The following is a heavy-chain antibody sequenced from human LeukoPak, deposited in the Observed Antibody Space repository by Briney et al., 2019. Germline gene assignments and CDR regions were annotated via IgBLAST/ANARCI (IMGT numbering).Heavy chain of an antibody. CDR3: AKVSVCYGCYLDH. Sequence: GGSLRLSCAASGYTFSSHGLTWVRQAPGKGLEWVSTINGAGDNTYYAETVKGRFTISRDNSKNTLYLQMHSLRSEDTANYYCAKVSVCYGCYLDHWGQGTLVTVS. V-gene: IGHV3-23*01. D-gene: IGHD3-16*01. J-gene: IGHJ4*02. CDR2: INGAGDNT. CDR1: GYTFSSHG.